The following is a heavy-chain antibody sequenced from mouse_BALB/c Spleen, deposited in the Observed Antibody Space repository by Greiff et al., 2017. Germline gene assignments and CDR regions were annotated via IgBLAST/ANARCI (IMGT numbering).Heavy chain of an antibody. CDR2: IWSGGST. D-gene: IGHD1-2*01. Sequence: VKVVESGPGLVQPSQSLSITCTVSGFSLTSYGVHWVRQSPGKGLEWLGVIWSGGSTDYNAAFISRLSISKDNSKSQVFFKMNSLQANDTAIYYCASHYYGPYGDYWGQGTSVTVSS. J-gene: IGHJ4*01. V-gene: IGHV2-2*02. CDR3: ASHYYGPYGDY. CDR1: GFSLTSYG.